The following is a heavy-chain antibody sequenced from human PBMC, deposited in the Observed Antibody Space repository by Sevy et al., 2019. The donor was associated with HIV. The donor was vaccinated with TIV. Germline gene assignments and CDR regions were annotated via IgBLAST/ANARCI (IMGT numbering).Heavy chain of an antibody. Sequence: SETLSLTCAVSGGTMSTVYWWSWVRQSPGKGLEWIGERHLSGYSKSNPSLKSRVTISLDKSKNQFSLKLTSVTAADTAVYYCQASRYYSQDSWGQGTPVTVSS. CDR3: QASRYYSQDS. J-gene: IGHJ5*01. V-gene: IGHV4-4*02. CDR2: RHLSGYS. CDR1: GGTMSTVYW. D-gene: IGHD3-22*01.